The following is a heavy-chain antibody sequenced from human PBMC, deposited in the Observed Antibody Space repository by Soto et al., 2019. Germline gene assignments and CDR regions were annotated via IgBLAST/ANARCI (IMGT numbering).Heavy chain of an antibody. CDR2: INDSGST. V-gene: IGHV4-59*01. Sequence: PSETLSLTCTVSGGSMSSYYWSWIRQPPGKGLECIGYINDSGSTNYNPSLKSRVTMSIDTSKNQFSLKVTSVTAEDTAVYYCAKSVYNWNDGFFDYWGQGTLVTVSS. CDR3: AKSVYNWNDGFFDY. J-gene: IGHJ4*02. CDR1: GGSMSSYY. D-gene: IGHD1-1*01.